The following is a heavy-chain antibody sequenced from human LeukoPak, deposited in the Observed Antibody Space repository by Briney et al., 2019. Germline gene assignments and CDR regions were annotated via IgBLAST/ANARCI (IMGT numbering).Heavy chain of an antibody. J-gene: IGHJ6*02. CDR1: GFTFSSYA. CDR3: ARDLGTFYYYYGMDV. V-gene: IGHV3-30-3*01. Sequence: GGSLRLSCAASGFTFSSYAMHWVRQAPGKGLEWVAVISYDGSNKYYADSVKGRFTISRDNSKNTLYLQMNSLRAEGTAVYYCARDLGTFYYYYGMDVWGQGTTVTVSS. D-gene: IGHD3-16*01. CDR2: ISYDGSNK.